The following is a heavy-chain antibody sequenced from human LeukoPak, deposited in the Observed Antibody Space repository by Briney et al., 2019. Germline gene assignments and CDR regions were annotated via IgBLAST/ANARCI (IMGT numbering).Heavy chain of an antibody. D-gene: IGHD3-22*01. J-gene: IGHJ4*02. Sequence: PSETLSLTCTVSGGSISGGGYYWSWIRQHPGKGLEWIGYIYYSGSTYYNPSLKSRVTISVDTSKNQFSLKLSSVTAADTVVYYCAREMVRSKHYYDSSGYSDWGQGTLVTVSS. CDR2: IYYSGST. CDR3: AREMVRSKHYYDSSGYSD. CDR1: GGSISGGGYY. V-gene: IGHV4-31*03.